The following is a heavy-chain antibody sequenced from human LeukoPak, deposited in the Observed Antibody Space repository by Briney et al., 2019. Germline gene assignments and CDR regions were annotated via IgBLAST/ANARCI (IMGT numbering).Heavy chain of an antibody. CDR3: ARTTTFAPHFDY. D-gene: IGHD1-1*01. CDR2: IYSGGTT. CDR1: GFTVSSNY. Sequence: GGSLRLSCAASGFTVSSNYMSWVRQAPGKGLEWVSVIYSGGTTYYADSVKGRFTISGDNSKNTLYLQMNSLRAEDTAVYYCARTTTFAPHFDYWGQGTLVTVSS. J-gene: IGHJ4*02. V-gene: IGHV3-66*01.